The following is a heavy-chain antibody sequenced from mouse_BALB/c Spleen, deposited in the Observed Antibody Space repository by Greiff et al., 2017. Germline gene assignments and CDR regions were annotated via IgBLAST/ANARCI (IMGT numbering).Heavy chain of an antibody. J-gene: IGHJ4*01. CDR2: ISSGGST. CDR1: GFTFSSYA. V-gene: IGHV5-6-5*01. Sequence: EVNLVESGGGLVKPGGSLKLSCAASGFTFSSYAMSWVRQTPEKRLEWVASISSGGSTYYPDSVKGRFTISRDNARNILYLQMSSLRSEDTAMYYCARTLFITTAMDYWGQGTSVTVSS. D-gene: IGHD1-1*01. CDR3: ARTLFITTAMDY.